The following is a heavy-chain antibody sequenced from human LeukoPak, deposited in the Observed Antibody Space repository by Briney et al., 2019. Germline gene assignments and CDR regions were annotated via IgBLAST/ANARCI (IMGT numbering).Heavy chain of an antibody. CDR2: LSGSGGST. CDR1: GFTVSSNYA. Sequence: GGSLRLSCAASGFTVSSNYAMSWVRQAPGKGLEWVSTLSGSGGSTFSADSVEGRFTISRDNSKNTLYLQMNSLRAEDTAVYYCAKDLAAAGPQPVPVDYWGQGTLVTVSS. V-gene: IGHV3-23*01. D-gene: IGHD6-13*01. J-gene: IGHJ4*02. CDR3: AKDLAAAGPQPVPVDY.